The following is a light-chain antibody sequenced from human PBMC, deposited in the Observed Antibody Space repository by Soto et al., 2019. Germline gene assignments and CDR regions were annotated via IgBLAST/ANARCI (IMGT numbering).Light chain of an antibody. Sequence: EIVLTQSPATLSLSPGERATLSCRASQSLSSYLAWYQQKPGQAPRLLIYDASNRATGIPAMFSGSGSGTVFTLTISILEPEDFAVYYCQQRSNWLTFGGGTKVEIK. CDR3: QQRSNWLT. J-gene: IGKJ4*01. V-gene: IGKV3-11*01. CDR2: DAS. CDR1: QSLSSY.